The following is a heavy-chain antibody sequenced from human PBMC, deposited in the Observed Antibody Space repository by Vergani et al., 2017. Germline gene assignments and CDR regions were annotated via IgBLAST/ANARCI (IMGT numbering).Heavy chain of an antibody. CDR2: INGRGGRT. J-gene: IGHJ5*02. CDR1: GFTFSTSA. CDR3: AKGPIEQQLVRWAWFDP. V-gene: IGHV3-23*04. D-gene: IGHD6-13*01. Sequence: EVQLVESGGGFVQPGGSLRLSCAASGFTFSTSAMSWVRQAPGKWLEWVSSINGRGGRTYYADSVKGRFTISRDNSKNTLYLQMNSLRAEDTAVYYCAKGPIEQQLVRWAWFDPWGQGTLVTVSS.